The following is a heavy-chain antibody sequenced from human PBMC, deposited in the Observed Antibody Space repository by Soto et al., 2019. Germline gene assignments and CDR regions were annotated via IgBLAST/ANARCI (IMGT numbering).Heavy chain of an antibody. Sequence: SLRLSFAASGFTFSDYYMSWIRQAPGKGLEWVSYISSSGSTIYYADSVKGRFTISRDNAKNSLYLQMNSLRAEDTAVYYCARGEDAFFYYGLDVWGQGITVTVSS. V-gene: IGHV3-11*01. CDR1: GFTFSDYY. J-gene: IGHJ6*02. CDR2: ISSSGSTI. CDR3: ARGEDAFFYYGLDV.